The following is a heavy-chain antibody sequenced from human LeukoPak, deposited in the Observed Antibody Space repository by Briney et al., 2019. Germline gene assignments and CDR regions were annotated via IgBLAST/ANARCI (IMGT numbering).Heavy chain of an antibody. CDR1: GYTFTGYY. V-gene: IGHV1-2*02. J-gene: IGHJ6*02. Sequence: ASVTVSCKASGYTFTGYYMHWVRQAPGQGLEWMGWINPNSGGTNYAQKFQGRVTMTRDTSISTAYMELSRLRSDDTAVYYCARSPIVVVVAATPSDYYGMDVWGQGTTVTVSS. D-gene: IGHD2-15*01. CDR2: INPNSGGT. CDR3: ARSPIVVVVAATPSDYYGMDV.